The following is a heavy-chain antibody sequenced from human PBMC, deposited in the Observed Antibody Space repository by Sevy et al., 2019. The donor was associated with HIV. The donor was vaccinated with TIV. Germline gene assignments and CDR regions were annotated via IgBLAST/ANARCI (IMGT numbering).Heavy chain of an antibody. CDR2: INTNTGNP. CDR3: ARDVRRGYCSSTSCANYYYYGMDV. Sequence: ASVKVSCKASGYTFTSYAMNWVRQAPGQGLEWMGGINTNTGNPTYAQGFTGRFVFSLDTSVSTAYLQISSLKAEDTAVYYCARDVRRGYCSSTSCANYYYYGMDVWGQGTTVTVSS. CDR1: GYTFTSYA. J-gene: IGHJ6*02. D-gene: IGHD2-2*01. V-gene: IGHV7-4-1*02.